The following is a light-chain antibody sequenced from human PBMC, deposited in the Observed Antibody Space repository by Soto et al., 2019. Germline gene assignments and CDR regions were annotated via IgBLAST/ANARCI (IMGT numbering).Light chain of an antibody. Sequence: QSALTQPASVSGSPGQSIIISCTAASSDVGTYSLVSWYQQHPGKAPKLMIYEGSRRPSGVSNRFSGSTSDNTASLTIPGLQAEDEADYYCCSYAGISDKYVFGPGTKVTVL. CDR1: SSDVGTYSL. J-gene: IGLJ1*01. V-gene: IGLV2-23*01. CDR2: EGS. CDR3: CSYAGISDKYV.